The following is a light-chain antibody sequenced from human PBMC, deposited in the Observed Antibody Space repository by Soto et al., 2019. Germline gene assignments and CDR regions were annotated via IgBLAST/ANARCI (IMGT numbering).Light chain of an antibody. Sequence: QSVLTQPASVSGAPGQSITISCTGTSSDVGGYNYVSWYQQHPGKAPKLMIYEVSNRPSGVSTRFSGSKSGNTASLPISGLQAEDEADYYCSSYTSSTSPYVFGTGTKVTVL. V-gene: IGLV2-14*01. J-gene: IGLJ1*01. CDR1: SSDVGGYNY. CDR3: SSYTSSTSPYV. CDR2: EVS.